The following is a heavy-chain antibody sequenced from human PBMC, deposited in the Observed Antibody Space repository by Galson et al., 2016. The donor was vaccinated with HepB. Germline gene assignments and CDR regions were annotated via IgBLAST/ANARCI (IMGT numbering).Heavy chain of an antibody. J-gene: IGHJ4*02. V-gene: IGHV1-3*01. CDR2: IAGGNGNT. D-gene: IGHD5-24*01. CDR3: VRNAGGYNFGD. CDR1: GYTFTNYA. Sequence: SVKVSCKAGGYTFTNYAIHWVRQAPGQSLEWMGWIAGGNGNTRYSQQFQGRVTFTRDTSASIVYMEMSSLRSEGTAVFYCVRNAGGYNFGDWGQGTLVIVSS.